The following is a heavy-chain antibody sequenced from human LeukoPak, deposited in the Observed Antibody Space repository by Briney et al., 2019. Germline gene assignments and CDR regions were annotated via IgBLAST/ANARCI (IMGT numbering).Heavy chain of an antibody. V-gene: IGHV4-30-2*01. CDR1: GGSISSGGYS. Sequence: SETLSLTCAVSGGSISSGGYSWSWIRQPPGKGLEWIGYIYHSGSTYYNPSLKSRVTISVDRSKNQFSLKLSSVTAADTAVYYCARVGGDGIAAAGLDYWGQGTLVTVSS. CDR2: IYHSGST. CDR3: ARVGGDGIAAAGLDY. D-gene: IGHD6-13*01. J-gene: IGHJ4*02.